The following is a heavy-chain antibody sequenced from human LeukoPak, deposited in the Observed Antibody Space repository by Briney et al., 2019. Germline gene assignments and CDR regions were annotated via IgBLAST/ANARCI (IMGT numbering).Heavy chain of an antibody. Sequence: GGSLRLSCAASGFTFSSYAMRWVRQAPGKGLEWVSAISGSGGSTYYADSVKGRFTISRDNSKNTLYLQMNSLRAEDTAVYYCAKGQVGATTVRSPVMYWGQGTLVTVSS. D-gene: IGHD1-26*01. CDR1: GFTFSSYA. CDR3: AKGQVGATTVRSPVMY. CDR2: ISGSGGST. J-gene: IGHJ4*02. V-gene: IGHV3-23*01.